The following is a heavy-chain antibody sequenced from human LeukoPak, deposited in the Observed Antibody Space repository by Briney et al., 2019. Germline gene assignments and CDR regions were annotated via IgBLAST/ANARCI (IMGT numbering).Heavy chain of an antibody. CDR1: GFTFSSYW. D-gene: IGHD3-10*01. V-gene: IGHV4-59*01. CDR2: IYYSGST. CDR3: ARDLMVRGVIMGFDP. Sequence: GSLRLSCAASGFTFSSYWMSWIRQPPGKGLEWIGYIYYSGSTNYNPSLKSRVTISVDTSKNQFSLKLSSVTAADTAVYYCARDLMVRGVIMGFDPWGQGTLVTVSS. J-gene: IGHJ5*02.